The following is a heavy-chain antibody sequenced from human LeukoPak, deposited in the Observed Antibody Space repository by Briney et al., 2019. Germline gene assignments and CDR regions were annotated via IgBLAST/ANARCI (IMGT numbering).Heavy chain of an antibody. J-gene: IGHJ4*02. CDR1: GYTFTGYY. D-gene: IGHD3-3*01. V-gene: IGHV1-2*02. CDR2: LRTNTGGT. CDR3: ARHNYDFDFDY. Sequence: ASVKVSCKASGYTFTGYYIHWVRQAPGQGLEWMGFLRTNTGGTSYAQKFQGRVTMTRDTSISTAYLELTSLTSDDTAVYFCARHNYDFDFDYWGQGTLVTVSA.